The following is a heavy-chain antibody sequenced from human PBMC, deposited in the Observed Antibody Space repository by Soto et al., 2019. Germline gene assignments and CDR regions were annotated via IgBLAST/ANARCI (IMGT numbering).Heavy chain of an antibody. CDR1: GGSFSAYY. CDR3: ARSPLGYDYVRQTWREVGDSFDI. J-gene: IGHJ3*02. V-gene: IGHV4-34*01. D-gene: IGHD3-16*01. CDR2: INHSGGT. Sequence: SETLSLTCAVYGGSFSAYYWSWIRQPPGKGLEWIGEINHSGGTSYNPSLKSRVTISVDTSKSQFSLKLTSVTAVDRAVYYCARSPLGYDYVRQTWREVGDSFDIWGRGTLVTVSS.